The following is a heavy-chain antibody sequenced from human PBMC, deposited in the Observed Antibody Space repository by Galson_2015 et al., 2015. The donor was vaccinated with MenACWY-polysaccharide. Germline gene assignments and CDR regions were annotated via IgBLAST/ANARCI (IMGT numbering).Heavy chain of an antibody. D-gene: IGHD2-2*01. V-gene: IGHV1-46*01. CDR2: INPSSGST. CDR3: ARDGPVGVSPPRGMDV. J-gene: IGHJ6*02. Sequence: SVKVSCKASGYTLTSKYLQWVRQAPGQGLEWMGVINPSSGSTAYAQKFQGRVSMTRDTSTSTVYMEVSSLRSEDTAVYFCARDGPVGVSPPRGMDVWGQGTTVTVS. CDR1: GYTLTSKY.